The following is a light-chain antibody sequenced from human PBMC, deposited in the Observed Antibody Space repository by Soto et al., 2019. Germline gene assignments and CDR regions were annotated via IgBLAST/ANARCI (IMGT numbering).Light chain of an antibody. J-gene: IGLJ1*01. V-gene: IGLV2-14*01. Sequence: QSVLTQPASVSGSPGQSITISCTGTSSDVGSYNYVSWYQQHPGKAPKLMIYEVSNRPSGVSNRFSGSKSGNTASLTISGLRAEDEADYYCISYTSSSTLYVFGTGTKVTVL. CDR1: SSDVGSYNY. CDR2: EVS. CDR3: ISYTSSSTLYV.